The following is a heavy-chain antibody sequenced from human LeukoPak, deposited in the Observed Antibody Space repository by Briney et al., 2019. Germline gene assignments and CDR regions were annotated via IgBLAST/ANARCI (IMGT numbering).Heavy chain of an antibody. Sequence: SETLSLTCTVYGGSLSGYYWSWIRQPPGKGLEWIGEINHSGSTNYNPSLKSQVTISVDTSKNQFSLKLSSVTAADTAVYYCARGRKVVPAAIPGYYYYYYGMDVWGQGTTVTVSS. J-gene: IGHJ6*02. V-gene: IGHV4-34*01. CDR2: INHSGST. CDR1: GGSLSGYY. CDR3: ARGRKVVPAAIPGYYYYYYGMDV. D-gene: IGHD2-2*02.